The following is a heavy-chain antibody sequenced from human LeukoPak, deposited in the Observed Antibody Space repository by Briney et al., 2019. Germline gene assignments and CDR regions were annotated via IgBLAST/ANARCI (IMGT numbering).Heavy chain of an antibody. J-gene: IGHJ4*02. V-gene: IGHV4-4*07. CDR2: IYGSGGT. CDR3: ARAGVRGVPIDY. Sequence: PSETLSLTCTVSGGSISGYYWTWIRQPAGKGLEWLGRIYGSGGTNDNPSLKSRVTMSVDTSKNQLSLRLSSLTAADTAVYYRARAGVRGVPIDYWGQGTLVTVSS. CDR1: GGSISGYY. D-gene: IGHD3-10*01.